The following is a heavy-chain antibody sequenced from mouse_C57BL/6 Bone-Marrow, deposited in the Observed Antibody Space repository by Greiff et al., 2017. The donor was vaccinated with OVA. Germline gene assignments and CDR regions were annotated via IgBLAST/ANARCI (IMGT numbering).Heavy chain of an antibody. CDR1: GFTFSNYW. CDR2: IRLKSDNYAT. D-gene: IGHD1-1*01. V-gene: IGHV6-3*01. CDR3: TGPWPYGSSCVGFAY. J-gene: IGHJ3*01. Sequence: EVQLVESGGGLVQPGGSMKLSCAASGFTFSNYWMNWVRQSPEKGLEWVAQIRLKSDNYATPYAESVKGRFTISRDDSKSSVSLQMNNLSAEDTGNYYCTGPWPYGSSCVGFAYWGQGTLVTVSA.